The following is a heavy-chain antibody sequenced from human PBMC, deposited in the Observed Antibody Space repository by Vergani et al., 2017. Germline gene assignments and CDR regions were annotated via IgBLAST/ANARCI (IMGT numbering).Heavy chain of an antibody. D-gene: IGHD1-26*01. Sequence: QVQLQESGPGLVKPSQTLSLTCTVSGGSISSGGDFWSWIRQHPGKGLEWIGCIYYSGSTYYSPSLESRVTISVDTSKNQFSLKLNSVTAADTAVYYCAKFGLGMVDSYYYYYMDVWGKGTTVTVSS. CDR3: AKFGLGMVDSYYYYYMDV. V-gene: IGHV4-31*03. J-gene: IGHJ6*03. CDR2: IYYSGST. CDR1: GGSISSGGDF.